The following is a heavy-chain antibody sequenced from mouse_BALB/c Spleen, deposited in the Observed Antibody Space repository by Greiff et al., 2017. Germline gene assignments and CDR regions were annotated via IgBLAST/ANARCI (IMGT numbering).Heavy chain of an antibody. V-gene: IGHV3-6*01. D-gene: IGHD2-1*01. CDR2: ISYSGST. CDR3: SRYGDYGNYEFAY. CDR1: GYSITSGYY. Sequence: EVKLQESGPGLVKPSQSLSLTCSVTGYSITSGYYWNWIRQFPGNKLEWMGYISYSGSTYYNPSLKSRISITRDTSKNQYYLQLNSVTTEDTATYYCSRYGDYGNYEFAYWGQGTLVTVSA. J-gene: IGHJ3*01.